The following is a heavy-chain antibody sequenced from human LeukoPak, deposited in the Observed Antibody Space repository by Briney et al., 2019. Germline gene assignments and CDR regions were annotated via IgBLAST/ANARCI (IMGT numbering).Heavy chain of an antibody. V-gene: IGHV4-59*01. Sequence: SETLSLTCTVSGGSISSYYWTWIRQPPGRGLEWVGYISYGGSTNYNPSLKSRVTISVDTSTNQFSLKLSSVTAADTAVYYCARGIFGTVLNAFDLWGRGTMVTVSS. J-gene: IGHJ3*01. D-gene: IGHD3-3*01. CDR1: GGSISSYY. CDR2: ISYGGST. CDR3: ARGIFGTVLNAFDL.